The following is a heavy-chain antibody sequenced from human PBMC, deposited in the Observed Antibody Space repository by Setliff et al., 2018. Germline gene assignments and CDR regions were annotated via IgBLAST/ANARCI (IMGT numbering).Heavy chain of an antibody. CDR2: IYYSGST. Sequence: PSETLSLTCTVSGGSISSSGYYWGWVRQPPGKGLEWIGSIYYSGSTYYNASLKSRVTISVDTSKNQFSLKLSSVTATDTAVYYCARPLEESFGGVRDSDAFDVWGQGTMVTV. J-gene: IGHJ3*01. CDR1: GGSISSSGYY. D-gene: IGHD3-16*01. V-gene: IGHV4-39*01. CDR3: ARPLEESFGGVRDSDAFDV.